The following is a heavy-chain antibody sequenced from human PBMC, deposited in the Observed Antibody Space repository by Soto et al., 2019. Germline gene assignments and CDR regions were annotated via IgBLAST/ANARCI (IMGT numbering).Heavy chain of an antibody. CDR2: ISGSGGST. CDR3: ANWNGESSSAGEYNWFDP. V-gene: IGHV3-23*01. D-gene: IGHD6-6*01. CDR1: GFTFSSYA. Sequence: GGSLRLSCAASGFTFSSYAMSWVRQAPGKGLEWVSAISGSGGSTYYADSVKGRFTISRDNSKNTLYLQMNSLRAEDTAVYYCANWNGESSSAGEYNWFDPWGQGTLVTVSS. J-gene: IGHJ5*02.